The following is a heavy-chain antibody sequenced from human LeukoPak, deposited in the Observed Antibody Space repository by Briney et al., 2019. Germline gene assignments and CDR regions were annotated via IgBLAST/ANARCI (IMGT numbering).Heavy chain of an antibody. J-gene: IGHJ6*03. V-gene: IGHV1-8*03. CDR2: MNPNSGNT. Sequence: ASVKVSCKASGDTFTSYDINWVRQATGQGLEWMGWMNPNSGNTGYAQKFQGRVTITRYTSINTAYIELSSLRSEDTAVYYCARGDCSSTSCHYYYYYYMDVWGKGTTVTVSS. CDR1: GDTFTSYD. CDR3: ARGDCSSTSCHYYYYYYMDV. D-gene: IGHD2-2*01.